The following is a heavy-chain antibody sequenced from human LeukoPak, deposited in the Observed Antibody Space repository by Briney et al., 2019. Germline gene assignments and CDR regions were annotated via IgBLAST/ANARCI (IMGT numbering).Heavy chain of an antibody. CDR3: ARDDLRTYYGMDV. CDR1: GFTFRSYN. CDR2: ILSSGTYI. V-gene: IGHV3-21*01. D-gene: IGHD1-1*01. Sequence: GGSLRLSCAASGFTFRSYNMNRVRQAPGKGLEWVSSILSSGTYIYYAESLKGRFTISRDNAKDSVYLQMNKLRAEDTAVYYCARDDLRTYYGMDVWGQGTTVTVSS. J-gene: IGHJ6*02.